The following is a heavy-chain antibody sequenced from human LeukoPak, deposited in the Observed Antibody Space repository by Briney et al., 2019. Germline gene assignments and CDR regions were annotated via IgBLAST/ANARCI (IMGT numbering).Heavy chain of an antibody. CDR3: VRDWDHFDFDS. J-gene: IGHJ5*01. CDR1: GFTFSNYW. Sequence: GGSLRLSCAASGFTFSNYWMHWVRQAPGKGLVWVSRIKGDGSHTIYADSVKGRFTISRDNAKNTLYLQMKSLRAEDTTVYYCVRDWDHFDFDSWGQGTLVTVSS. D-gene: IGHD3-9*01. V-gene: IGHV3-74*01. CDR2: IKGDGSHT.